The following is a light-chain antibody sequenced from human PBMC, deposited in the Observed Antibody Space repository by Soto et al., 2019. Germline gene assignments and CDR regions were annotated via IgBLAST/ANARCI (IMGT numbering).Light chain of an antibody. Sequence: QSALTQPPSAAGSPGQSVTISCTGTSSDIGFYNYVFWYQQHPGKAPKLVIYAVSNRPSGVTDRLSGYKSGNTASLTVYGLRPEDEADYYCSSYAGTNNFVLFGGGTPLTVL. CDR3: SSYAGTNNFVL. CDR1: SSDIGFYNY. CDR2: AVS. V-gene: IGLV2-8*01. J-gene: IGLJ2*01.